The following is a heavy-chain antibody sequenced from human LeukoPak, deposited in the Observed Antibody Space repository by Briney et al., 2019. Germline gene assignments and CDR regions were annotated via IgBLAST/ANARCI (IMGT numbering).Heavy chain of an antibody. CDR2: VYYSGST. CDR3: ATTSRDNFGDYFFDY. D-gene: IGHD4-17*01. V-gene: IGHV4-59*01. J-gene: IGHJ4*02. Sequence: SETLSLTCTVSGGSISTYYWSWIRRPPGKGLEWIGYVYYSGSTDYNPSLNSRVTISVDTSKKQFSLKLSSVTAADTAVYYCATTSRDNFGDYFFDYWGQGTLVTVSS. CDR1: GGSISTYY.